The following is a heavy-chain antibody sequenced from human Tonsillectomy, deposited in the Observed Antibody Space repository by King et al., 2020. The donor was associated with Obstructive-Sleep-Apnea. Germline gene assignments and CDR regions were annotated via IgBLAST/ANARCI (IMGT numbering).Heavy chain of an antibody. J-gene: IGHJ5*02. V-gene: IGHV5-10-1*03. CDR3: ARLLFYYDNTDYSDVDSKKNWFDP. CDR2: IDPSDSYT. D-gene: IGHD3-22*01. Sequence: VQLVQSGAEVKKPGESLRISCKGSGYSFTTYWINWVRQMPGKGLEWMGRIDPSDSYTDYSPSFQGHVTISADKSISTAYLQWSSLKASDTAMYYCARLLFYYDNTDYSDVDSKKNWFDPWGQGTLVTVSS. CDR1: GYSFTTYW.